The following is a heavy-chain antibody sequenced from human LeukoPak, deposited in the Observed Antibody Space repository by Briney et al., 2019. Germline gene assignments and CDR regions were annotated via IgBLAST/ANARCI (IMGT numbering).Heavy chain of an antibody. D-gene: IGHD5-12*01. CDR3: AKDQGGYDYCDY. J-gene: IGHJ4*02. CDR2: ISGSGGST. Sequence: GGSLRLSCAASGFTFSSYWMSWVRQAPGKGLEWVSVISGSGGSTYYADSVKGRFTISRDNSKNTLYLQMNSLRAEDTAVYYCAKDQGGYDYCDYWGQGTLVTVSS. CDR1: GFTFSSYW. V-gene: IGHV3-23*01.